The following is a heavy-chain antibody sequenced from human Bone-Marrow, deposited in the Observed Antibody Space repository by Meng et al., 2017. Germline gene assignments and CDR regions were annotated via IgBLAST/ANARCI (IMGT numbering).Heavy chain of an antibody. Sequence: VQVPQWGVGLLKPSESLSLACAVYGGSFSGCSWSCIRQPPGKGLEWIGEINHSGSTNYNPSLKSRVTISVDTSKNQFSLKLSSVTAADTAVYYCARGRVFRRTIFGVVIFDYWGQGTLVTVSS. D-gene: IGHD3-3*01. J-gene: IGHJ4*02. CDR3: ARGRVFRRTIFGVVIFDY. V-gene: IGHV4-34*01. CDR1: GGSFSGCS. CDR2: INHSGST.